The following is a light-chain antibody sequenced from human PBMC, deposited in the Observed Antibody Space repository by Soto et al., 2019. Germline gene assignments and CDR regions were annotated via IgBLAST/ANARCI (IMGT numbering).Light chain of an antibody. CDR1: QSISSW. CDR2: AAS. J-gene: IGKJ1*01. V-gene: IGKV1-5*01. Sequence: DIQMTQSPSTLSASVGDRVTITCRASQSISSWLAFYQQKPGKAPKLLIYAASTLQSGVPSRFSGSGSGTDFTLAISSLQPEDSATYYCLQDINYPWTFGQGTKVDIK. CDR3: LQDINYPWT.